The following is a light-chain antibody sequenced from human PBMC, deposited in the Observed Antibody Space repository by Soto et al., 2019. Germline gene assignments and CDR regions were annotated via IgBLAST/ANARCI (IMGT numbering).Light chain of an antibody. CDR2: GAS. J-gene: IGKJ1*01. V-gene: IGKV3-20*01. Sequence: EIVLTQSPGTLSLSPGERATLACRASQSVSSSFLAWYQQKPGQAPRLLIYGASNRATGIPDRFSGSGSGTDFTLTISRLEPEDFAVYYCQPYVTSPWAFGKGPKVAIE. CDR1: QSVSSSF. CDR3: QPYVTSPWA.